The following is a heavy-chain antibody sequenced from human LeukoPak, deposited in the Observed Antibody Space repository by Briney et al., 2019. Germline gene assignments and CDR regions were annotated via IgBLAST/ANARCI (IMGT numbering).Heavy chain of an antibody. CDR1: GYTFTSYY. CDR2: INPSGGST. CDR3: ARGVDSGPFYYYYYMDV. V-gene: IGHV1-46*01. J-gene: IGHJ6*03. D-gene: IGHD1-14*01. Sequence: ASVKVSCKASGYTFTSYYMHWVRQAPGQGLEWMGIINPSGGSTSYAQKFQGRVTMTRDMSTSTVYMELSSLRSEDTAVYYCARGVDSGPFYYYYYMDVWGKGTTVTVSS.